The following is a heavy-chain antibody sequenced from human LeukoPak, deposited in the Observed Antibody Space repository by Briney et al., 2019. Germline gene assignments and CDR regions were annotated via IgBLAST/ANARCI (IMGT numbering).Heavy chain of an antibody. V-gene: IGHV3-49*04. Sequence: PGGSLRLSCTASGFTFGDYAMSWVRQAPGKGLEWVGFISSKAYGGTTEYAASVKRRFTISRHDSKSIPYLQMKSLKTEDTAVYYCPREVDYKIFPYYYYGMEVWGQGTTVTVPS. CDR2: ISSKAYGGTT. CDR1: GFTFGDYA. D-gene: IGHD4-11*01. J-gene: IGHJ6*02. CDR3: PREVDYKIFPYYYYGMEV.